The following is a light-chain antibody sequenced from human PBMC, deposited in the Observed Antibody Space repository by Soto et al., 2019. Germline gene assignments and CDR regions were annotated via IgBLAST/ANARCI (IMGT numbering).Light chain of an antibody. V-gene: IGKV1-39*01. Sequence: DIQMTQSPASLSVSVGARVTITCRASQSINNYLNWYLQRPGQAPKLLIQSASTLQRGVPSRFSGSGSRTEFTLTIADLQPDDFGTYYCQQSLTMPITFGHGTRLEIK. CDR1: QSINNY. CDR3: QQSLTMPIT. CDR2: SAS. J-gene: IGKJ5*01.